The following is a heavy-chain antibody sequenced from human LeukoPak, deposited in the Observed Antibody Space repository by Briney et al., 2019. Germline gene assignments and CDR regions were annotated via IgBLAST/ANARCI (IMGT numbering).Heavy chain of an antibody. J-gene: IGHJ4*02. Sequence: PGGSLRLSCSASRLTFSAFGMTWVRQAPGKGLEWVSASGSAVGTFYADSVKGRFTISRDNSKNMLYLQMNSLRAEDTAFYYCVRHDFWSGFKGGDYWGQGTLVTVSS. CDR2: SGSAVGT. CDR3: VRHDFWSGFKGGDY. CDR1: RLTFSAFG. V-gene: IGHV3-23*01. D-gene: IGHD3-3*01.